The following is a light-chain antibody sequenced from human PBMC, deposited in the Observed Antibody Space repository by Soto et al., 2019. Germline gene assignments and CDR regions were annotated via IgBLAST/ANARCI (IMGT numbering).Light chain of an antibody. V-gene: IGLV2-14*01. CDR2: EVS. CDR1: RSDVGRYNY. J-gene: IGLJ3*02. CDR3: NSYTSSRTRV. Sequence: QSALTQPASVSGSPGQSITLSCTGTRSDVGRYNYVSWYQQHPGKAPKLMIYEVSNRPSGVSNRFSGSKSGNTASLTISGLQADDEADYYCNSYTSSRTRVFGGGTKLTVL.